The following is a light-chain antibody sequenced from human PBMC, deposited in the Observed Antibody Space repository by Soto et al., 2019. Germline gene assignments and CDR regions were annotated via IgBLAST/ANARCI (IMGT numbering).Light chain of an antibody. Sequence: QSFLNQPPSASGTPGQRVTIACSGDSSSIERNTVSWYQQLPGMAPKLLIYLNSRRPSGVPDRFSGSKSGTSASLAISGLQSEDEAEYYCATWDDSLNLLYVFGTGTRSPS. V-gene: IGLV1-44*01. CDR1: SSSIERNT. J-gene: IGLJ1*01. CDR2: LNS. CDR3: ATWDDSLNLLYV.